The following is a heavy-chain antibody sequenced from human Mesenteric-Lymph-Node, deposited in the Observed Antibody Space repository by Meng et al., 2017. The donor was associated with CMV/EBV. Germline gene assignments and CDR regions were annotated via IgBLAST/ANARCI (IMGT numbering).Heavy chain of an antibody. CDR3: AKEGVYDGYAVDF. V-gene: IGHV3-33*06. CDR1: GFTFSTYG. CDR2: IWSDGSNR. Sequence: GESLKISCAASGFTFSTYGMHWVRQAPGKGLEWMAVIWSDGSNRHYADSVKGRFTISRDNSKNTLFLQMTGLRAEDTAVYYCAKEGVYDGYAVDFWGQGTLVTVSS. J-gene: IGHJ4*02. D-gene: IGHD5-24*01.